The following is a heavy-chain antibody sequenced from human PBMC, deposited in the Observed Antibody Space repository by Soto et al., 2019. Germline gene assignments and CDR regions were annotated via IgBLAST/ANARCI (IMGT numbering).Heavy chain of an antibody. D-gene: IGHD3-3*01. CDR3: ATEFWGGEFD. CDR2: IKEDGSKR. CDR1: GFTFSVYW. Sequence: EVQLVESGGGLVQPGGSLRLSCATSGFTFSVYWMSWVRQAPGKRLEWVANIKEDGSKRHYADSVKGRFTVSRDNAKNSRYLQMTALRAEDTAVYYWATEFWGGEFDWGQGTLVTVSS. V-gene: IGHV3-7*01. J-gene: IGHJ4*02.